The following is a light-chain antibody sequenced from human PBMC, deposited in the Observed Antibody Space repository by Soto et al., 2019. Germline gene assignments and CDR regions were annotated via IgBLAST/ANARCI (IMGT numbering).Light chain of an antibody. CDR2: DVS. CDR1: SSDVGGYNY. V-gene: IGLV2-14*01. Sequence: QSALTQPTSVSGSTGKSITISCTGTSSDVGGYNYVSWYQQHPGKAPKLMIYDVSNRPSGVSNRFSDSKSGNTASLTISGLQAEDEADYYCSSYTSSSTLVVFGGGTKVTV. CDR3: SSYTSSSTLVV. J-gene: IGLJ2*01.